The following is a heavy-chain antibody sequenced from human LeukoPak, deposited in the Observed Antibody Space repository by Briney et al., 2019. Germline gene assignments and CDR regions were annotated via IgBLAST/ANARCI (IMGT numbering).Heavy chain of an antibody. CDR2: IKQDGSEK. Sequence: PGGSLRLSCEASTFTFTPGWMSWVRQAPGKGLEWVANIKQDGSEKYYVDSVKGRFTISRDNAKNSLYLQMNSLRAEDTAVYYCARDARYCSSTSCSSYYYYMDVWGKGTTVTVSS. D-gene: IGHD2-2*01. J-gene: IGHJ6*03. CDR1: TFTFTPGW. CDR3: ARDARYCSSTSCSSYYYYMDV. V-gene: IGHV3-7*01.